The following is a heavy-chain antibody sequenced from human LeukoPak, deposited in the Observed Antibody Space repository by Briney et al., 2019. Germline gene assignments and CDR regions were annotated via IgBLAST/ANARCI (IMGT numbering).Heavy chain of an antibody. V-gene: IGHV5-51*01. CDR1: GYTFTSYW. D-gene: IGHD6-19*01. CDR2: IYPGDSDT. J-gene: IGHJ4*02. Sequence: KVSCKASGYTFTSYWIGWVRQMPGKGLEWMGVIYPGDSDTRYSPSFQGQVTISADKSISTAYLQWSSLKASDTAIYYCARRDSSAWYYFDYWGQGTLVTVSS. CDR3: ARRDSSAWYYFDY.